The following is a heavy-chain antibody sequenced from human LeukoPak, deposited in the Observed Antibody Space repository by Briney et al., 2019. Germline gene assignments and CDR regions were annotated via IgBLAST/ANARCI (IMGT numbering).Heavy chain of an antibody. V-gene: IGHV4-31*03. Sequence: PSGTLSLTCTVSGGSVSSPGYYWGWIRQHPGKGLEWIGYIFYSGSTYYNPSLRNRVTISVDTSMNQFSLNLYSVTAADTAVYYCARNPETASFDYWGQGTLVTVSS. CDR1: GGSVSSPGYY. CDR3: ARNPETASFDY. D-gene: IGHD1-1*01. J-gene: IGHJ4*02. CDR2: IFYSGST.